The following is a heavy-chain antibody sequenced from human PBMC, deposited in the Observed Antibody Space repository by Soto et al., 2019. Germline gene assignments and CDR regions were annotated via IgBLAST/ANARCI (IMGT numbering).Heavy chain of an antibody. CDR2: ISSSSTI. J-gene: IGHJ3*02. CDR1: GFTFSSYI. D-gene: IGHD6-13*01. Sequence: GGSLRLSCAASGFTFSSYIMNWVRQAPGKGLEWVSYISSSSTIYYADSVKGRFTISRDNAKNSLYLQMNSLRAEDTAVYYCARDGGDSSSWYFAFDIWGQGTMVSVSS. CDR3: ARDGGDSSSWYFAFDI. V-gene: IGHV3-48*01.